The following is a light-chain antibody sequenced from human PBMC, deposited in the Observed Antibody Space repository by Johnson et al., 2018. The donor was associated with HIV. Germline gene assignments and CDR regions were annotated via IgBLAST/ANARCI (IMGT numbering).Light chain of an antibody. J-gene: IGLJ1*01. V-gene: IGLV1-51*01. Sequence: QSVLTQPPSVSAAPGQKVTISCSGSSSNIGNNYVSWYQQLPGTAPKLLIFDNHKRPSGIPARFSGSKSGTSATLGITGLQTGDEADYYCGTWDSNLRKVFGTGTKVTVL. CDR1: SSNIGNNY. CDR2: DNH. CDR3: GTWDSNLRKV.